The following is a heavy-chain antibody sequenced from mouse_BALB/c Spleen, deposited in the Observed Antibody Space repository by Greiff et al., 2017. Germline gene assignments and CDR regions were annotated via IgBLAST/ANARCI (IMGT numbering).Heavy chain of an antibody. CDR3: ARAYGGYWVDY. D-gene: IGHD2-3*01. CDR2: INPGSGGT. J-gene: IGHJ2*01. CDR1: GYAFTNYL. V-gene: IGHV1-54*01. Sequence: QVQLQQSGAELVRPGTSVKVSCKASGYAFTNYLIEWVKQRPGQGLEWIGVINPGSGGTNYNEKFKGKATLTADKSSSTAYMQLSSLTSDDSAVYFCARAYGGYWVDYWGQGTTLTVSS.